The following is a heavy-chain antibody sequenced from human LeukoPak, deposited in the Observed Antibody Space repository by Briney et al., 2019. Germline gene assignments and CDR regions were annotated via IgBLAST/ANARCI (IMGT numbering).Heavy chain of an antibody. V-gene: IGHV1-2*02. D-gene: IGHD6-13*01. J-gene: IGHJ6*03. CDR1: GYTFTGYY. Sequence: ASVKVSCKASGYTFTGYYMHWVRQAPGQGLEWMGWINPNSGGTSYAQKFQGRVTMTRDTSISTAYMELSRLRSDDTAAYYCARLIGGKQQLGYYYMDVWGKGTTVTVSS. CDR2: INPNSGGT. CDR3: ARLIGGKQQLGYYYMDV.